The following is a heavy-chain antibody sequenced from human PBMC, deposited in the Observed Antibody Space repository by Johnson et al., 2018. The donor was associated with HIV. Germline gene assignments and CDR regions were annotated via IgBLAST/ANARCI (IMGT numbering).Heavy chain of an antibody. CDR3: AKDRTSAQSAFDI. CDR1: GFTFSDYY. J-gene: IGHJ3*02. D-gene: IGHD1-1*01. Sequence: MLLVESGGGLVKPGGSLRLSCAASGFTFSDYYMSWIRQAPGKGLEWVSAIRGSGGSTYYADSVKGRFTISRDNSKNTLYLQMNSLRAEDTAVYYCAKDRTSAQSAFDIWGQGTMVTVSS. V-gene: IGHV3-23*04. CDR2: IRGSGGST.